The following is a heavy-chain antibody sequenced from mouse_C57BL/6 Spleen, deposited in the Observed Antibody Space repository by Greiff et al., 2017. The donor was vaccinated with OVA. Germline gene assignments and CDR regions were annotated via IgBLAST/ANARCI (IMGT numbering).Heavy chain of an antibody. Sequence: VQLQQPGAELVKPGASVKMSCKASGYTFTSYWITWVKQRPGQGLEWIGDIYPGSGSTNYNEKFKSKATLTVDTSSSTAYMQLSSLTSEDSAVYYCARSVHYYGSRKYFDVWGTGTTVTVSS. CDR2: IYPGSGST. D-gene: IGHD1-1*01. J-gene: IGHJ1*03. V-gene: IGHV1-55*01. CDR3: ARSVHYYGSRKYFDV. CDR1: GYTFTSYW.